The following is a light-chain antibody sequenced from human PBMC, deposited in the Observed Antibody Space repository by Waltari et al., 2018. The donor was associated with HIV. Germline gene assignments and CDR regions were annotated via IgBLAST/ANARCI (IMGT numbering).Light chain of an antibody. CDR2: WAS. CDR3: QQYYNTPLT. Sequence: DIVMTQSPDSLALPLGETATINCTSTPSVFYSSNNKNYLAWYQQKPGQPPKLLLYWASTRESGVPDRFSGSGSGTDFTLTISRLQAEDVAVFYCQQYYNTPLTFGGGTKVEI. V-gene: IGKV4-1*01. J-gene: IGKJ4*01. CDR1: PSVFYSSNNKNY.